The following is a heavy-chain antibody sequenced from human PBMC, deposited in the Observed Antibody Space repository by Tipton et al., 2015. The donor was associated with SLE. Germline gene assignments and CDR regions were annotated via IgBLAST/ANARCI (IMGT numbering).Heavy chain of an antibody. CDR2: IYYSGST. J-gene: IGHJ3*02. Sequence: LRLYCTVSGGSISSYYWSWIRQPPGKGLEWIGYIYYSGSTNYNPSLKSRVTISVDTSKNQFSLKLSSVAAADTAVYYCARSWGSSGRGDAFDIWGQGTMVTVSS. CDR3: ARSWGSSGRGDAFDI. V-gene: IGHV4-59*01. D-gene: IGHD6-19*01. CDR1: GGSISSYY.